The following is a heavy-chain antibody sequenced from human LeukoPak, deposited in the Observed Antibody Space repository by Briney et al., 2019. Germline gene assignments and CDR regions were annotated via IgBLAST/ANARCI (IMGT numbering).Heavy chain of an antibody. V-gene: IGHV5-10-1*01. CDR1: GYRFPSYW. J-gene: IGHJ4*02. CDR3: ARSYSGYDYLDY. Sequence: GESLRIPCKGSGYRFPSYWITWVRQMPGKGLEWMGRIDPSDSYTNYSPSFQGHVTISADKSISTAYLQWSSMKASDTAMYYCARSYSGYDYLDYWGQGTLVTVSS. D-gene: IGHD5-12*01. CDR2: IDPSDSYT.